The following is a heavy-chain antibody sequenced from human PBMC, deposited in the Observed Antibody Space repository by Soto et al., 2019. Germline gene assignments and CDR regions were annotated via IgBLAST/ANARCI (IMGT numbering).Heavy chain of an antibody. D-gene: IGHD3-16*01. CDR2: ISYDESKT. CDR3: ASDGGMGSYVFVMGV. Sequence: QLVESGGGVVQPGRSLRLSCSASGFIFSGYGMHWVRQAPGKGLEWVAVISYDESKTYYGDSVKGRFTISRDNSKNTVLRQACSLRDEDTGVYYCASDGGMGSYVFVMGVWGPGTTVTVSS. J-gene: IGHJ6*02. V-gene: IGHV3-33*05. CDR1: GFIFSGYG.